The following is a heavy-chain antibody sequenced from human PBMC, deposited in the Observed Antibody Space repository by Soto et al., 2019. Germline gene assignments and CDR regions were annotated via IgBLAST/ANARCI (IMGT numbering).Heavy chain of an antibody. CDR2: ISSYNGNT. Sequence: QVQLVQSGAEVKKPGASVKVSCKASGYTFTSYGITWVRQAPGQGLEWMGWISSYNGNTNYAQRLQGRVTMTTDTSTSTAYMELRSLRSDDTAVYYCARAPTRDSSGRDLGMDVWGQGTTVTVSS. D-gene: IGHD3-22*01. CDR3: ARAPTRDSSGRDLGMDV. J-gene: IGHJ6*02. CDR1: GYTFTSYG. V-gene: IGHV1-18*01.